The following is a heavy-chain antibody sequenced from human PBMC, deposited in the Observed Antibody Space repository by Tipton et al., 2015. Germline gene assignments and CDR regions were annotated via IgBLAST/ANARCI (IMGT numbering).Heavy chain of an antibody. V-gene: IGHV4-31*03. D-gene: IGHD5-12*01. CDR1: GGSISSGSYY. Sequence: TLSLTCTVSGGSISSGSYYWNSIRHYPGRGLEWLGYISYDGSPYYNPSLRSRLRISRDTFRNQFFLELNSVTAADTAVYYCAGGSLGGYLTYWGQGTLVTVSS. CDR3: AGGSLGGYLTY. J-gene: IGHJ4*02. CDR2: ISYDGSP.